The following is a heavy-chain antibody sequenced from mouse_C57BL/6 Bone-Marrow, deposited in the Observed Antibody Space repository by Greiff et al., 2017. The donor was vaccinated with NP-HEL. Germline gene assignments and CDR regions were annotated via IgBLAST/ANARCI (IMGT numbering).Heavy chain of an antibody. D-gene: IGHD1-1*01. V-gene: IGHV1-74*01. CDR3: ALYYYGSSYYAMDY. Sequence: QVQLQQPGAELVKPGASVKVSCKASGYTFTSYWMHWVKQRPGQGLEWIGRIHPSDSDTNYNQKFKGKATLTVDKSSSTAYMQLSSLTSEDSAVYYCALYYYGSSYYAMDYWGQGTSVTVSS. CDR1: GYTFTSYW. CDR2: IHPSDSDT. J-gene: IGHJ4*01.